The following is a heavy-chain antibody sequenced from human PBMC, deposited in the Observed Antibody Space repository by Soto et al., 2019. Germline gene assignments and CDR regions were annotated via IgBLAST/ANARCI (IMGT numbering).Heavy chain of an antibody. CDR3: AKDMRPDGVWDFGH. Sequence: EVQLLESGGGLVQPGGSLRLSCAASGFTFSTYTMAWVRQAPGRGPEWVSGVGQDGTPYYADSVKGRCTISRDNSRSSVYLEMIALRGEDTAVYYCAKDMRPDGVWDFGHWGQGTLVTVSS. D-gene: IGHD4-17*01. J-gene: IGHJ4*02. CDR2: VGQDGTP. CDR1: GFTFSTYT. V-gene: IGHV3-23*01.